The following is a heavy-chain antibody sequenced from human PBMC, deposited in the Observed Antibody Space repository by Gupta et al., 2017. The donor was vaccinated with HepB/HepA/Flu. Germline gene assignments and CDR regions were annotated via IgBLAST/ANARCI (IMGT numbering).Heavy chain of an antibody. J-gene: IGHJ4*02. Sequence: QVQLVQSGAEVKKPGASVKVSCKASGYTFSTYYMHWVRQAPGQGLEWMGWINPNSSDTKIAQKFQDWVTMTRDTSISTVYMELSRLRSDDTAVYYCTRGYSYGSATYDYWGQGTLVTVSS. CDR2: INPNSSDT. CDR1: GYTFSTYY. D-gene: IGHD5-18*01. CDR3: TRGYSYGSATYDY. V-gene: IGHV1-2*04.